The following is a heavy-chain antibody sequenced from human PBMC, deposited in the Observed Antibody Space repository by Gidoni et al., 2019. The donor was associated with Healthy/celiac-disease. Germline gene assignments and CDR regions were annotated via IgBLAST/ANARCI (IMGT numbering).Heavy chain of an antibody. CDR3: ARVDIEGTYYYDSSGYYFDY. CDR1: GGSISSYY. D-gene: IGHD3-22*01. V-gene: IGHV4-59*01. J-gene: IGHJ4*02. Sequence: QVQLQESGPGLVKPSETLSLTCTVSGGSISSYYWSWIRQPPGKGLEWIGYIYYSGSTNYNPSLKSRVTISVDTSKNQFSLKLSSVTAADTAVYYCARVDIEGTYYYDSSGYYFDYWGQGTLVTVSS. CDR2: IYYSGST.